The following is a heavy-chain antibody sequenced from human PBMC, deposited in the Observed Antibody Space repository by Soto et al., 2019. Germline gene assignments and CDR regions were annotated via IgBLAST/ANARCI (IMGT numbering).Heavy chain of an antibody. Sequence: GGSLRLSCAASGFTFSSYAMHWVRQAPGKGLEWVAVISYDGSNKYYADSVKGRFTISRDNSKNTLYLQMNGLRAEDTAVYYCARDKSSSWYYGMDVWGQGTTVTVSS. D-gene: IGHD6-13*01. V-gene: IGHV3-30*04. CDR3: ARDKSSSWYYGMDV. CDR2: ISYDGSNK. CDR1: GFTFSSYA. J-gene: IGHJ6*02.